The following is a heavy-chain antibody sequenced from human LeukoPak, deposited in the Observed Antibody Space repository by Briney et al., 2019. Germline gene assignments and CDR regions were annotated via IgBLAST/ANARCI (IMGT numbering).Heavy chain of an antibody. J-gene: IGHJ4*02. CDR2: MTLIFGEA. CDR3: ARNSRVASTSGLNY. V-gene: IGHV1-69*13. CDR1: GATFSSYA. Sequence: SVKVSCKVSGATFSSYAISWVRQAPGQGLEWLGEMTLIFGEAQNAEKFQGRVTITADEPTSTVYVELTSLRLDDTAMYYCARNSRVASTSGLNYWGQGTLVTVSS. D-gene: IGHD5-12*01.